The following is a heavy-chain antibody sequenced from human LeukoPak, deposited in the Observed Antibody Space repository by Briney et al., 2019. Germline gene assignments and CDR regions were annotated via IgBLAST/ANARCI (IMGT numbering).Heavy chain of an antibody. D-gene: IGHD2-21*02. Sequence: ASVNVSCKASGCTFTSYGISWVRQPAGHEGEGMGWISASNGNTNYARKLQGRVTMTTDTSTSTAYVELRSLRADDTAVYYCARETGVVVTSWWASAAIHWLDPWGQGTLVTVSS. CDR3: ARETGVVVTSWWASAAIHWLDP. V-gene: IGHV1-18*01. CDR2: ISASNGNT. J-gene: IGHJ5*02. CDR1: GCTFTSYG.